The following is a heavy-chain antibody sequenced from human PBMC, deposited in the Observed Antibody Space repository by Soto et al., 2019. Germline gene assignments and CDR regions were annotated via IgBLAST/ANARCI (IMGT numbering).Heavy chain of an antibody. CDR2: IYSGGTT. D-gene: IGHD2-2*01. V-gene: IGHV3-66*01. CDR3: ARDPRRRNCISTSCYTWFDP. CDR1: GFHFSPST. J-gene: IGHJ5*02. Sequence: GGSLRLSCAASGFHFSPSTMHLVRQAPGKGLEWVSVIYSGGTTYYADSVKGRFTISRDNSKNTLYLQMNSLTAADTAVYYCARDPRRRNCISTSCYTWFDPWGQGTLVTVSS.